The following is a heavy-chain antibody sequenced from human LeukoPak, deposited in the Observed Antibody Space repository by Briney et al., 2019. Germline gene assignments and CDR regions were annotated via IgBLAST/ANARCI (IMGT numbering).Heavy chain of an antibody. Sequence: GGSLRLSCAASGFTFSSYWMHWVRQAPGKGLVWVSRINSDGSSTSYADSVKGRFTSSRDNAKNTLYLQMNSLRAEDTAVYYCARGYCSGGSCYSADYWGQGTLVTVSS. J-gene: IGHJ4*02. CDR1: GFTFSSYW. D-gene: IGHD2-15*01. CDR2: INSDGSST. V-gene: IGHV3-74*01. CDR3: ARGYCSGGSCYSADY.